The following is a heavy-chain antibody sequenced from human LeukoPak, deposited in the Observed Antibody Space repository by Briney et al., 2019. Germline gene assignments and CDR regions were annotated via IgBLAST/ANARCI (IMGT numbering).Heavy chain of an antibody. CDR2: IYTSGST. CDR3: ARQGVSGGWTTDAFDI. D-gene: IGHD6-19*01. Sequence: PSETLSLTCTVSGGSISSYYWSWIRQPAGKGLEWIGRIYTSGSTNYNPSLKSRVTISVDTSKNQFSLNLSSVTAADTAVYYCARQGVSGGWTTDAFDIWGQGTMVTVSS. CDR1: GGSISSYY. J-gene: IGHJ3*02. V-gene: IGHV4-4*07.